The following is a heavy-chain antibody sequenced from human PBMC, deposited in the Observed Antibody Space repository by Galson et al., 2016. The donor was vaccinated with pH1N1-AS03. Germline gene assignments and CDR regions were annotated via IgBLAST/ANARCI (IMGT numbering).Heavy chain of an antibody. CDR1: GVSGVTFSDAW. J-gene: IGHJ4*02. V-gene: IGHV3-15*01. D-gene: IGHD5-24*01. Sequence: SLRLSCAASGVSGVTFSDAWMNWVRQAPGKGLEWVARFKSKLSGGTIDYAAPVKGRFIVSRDDSRNPVHLQMNGLKTEDTAVDYCSMATGRTDFDYWGQGTLITVSS. CDR2: FKSKLSGGTI. CDR3: SMATGRTDFDY.